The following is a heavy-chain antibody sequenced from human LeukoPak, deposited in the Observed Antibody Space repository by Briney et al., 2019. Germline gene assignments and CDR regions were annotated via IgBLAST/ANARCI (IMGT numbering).Heavy chain of an antibody. Sequence: GGSLRLSCAASGFTFSNAWMTWVRQAPGKGLGWVGRIKSKTDGETTDHAAPVKGRFTISRDDSKNTLYLQMNNLKTEDTAVYYCTTELRWELLINYWGQGTLVTVSS. CDR1: GFTFSNAW. D-gene: IGHD1-26*01. V-gene: IGHV3-15*01. CDR2: IKSKTDGETT. CDR3: TTELRWELLINY. J-gene: IGHJ4*02.